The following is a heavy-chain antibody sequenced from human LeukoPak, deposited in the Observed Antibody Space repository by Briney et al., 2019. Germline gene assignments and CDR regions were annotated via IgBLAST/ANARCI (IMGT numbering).Heavy chain of an antibody. V-gene: IGHV1-2*02. CDR1: GYSFTDYS. J-gene: IGHJ5*01. Sequence: GASVTVSFTASGYSFTDYSMHWVRQAPGQGLEWMGWINPNSGGTDYAQEFRGRITMTRDTSISTAYMELSRLRSDDTAVYYCARIAIPGRHYFDPWGQGTLVTVSS. CDR2: INPNSGGT. CDR3: ARIAIPGRHYFDP. D-gene: IGHD6-13*01.